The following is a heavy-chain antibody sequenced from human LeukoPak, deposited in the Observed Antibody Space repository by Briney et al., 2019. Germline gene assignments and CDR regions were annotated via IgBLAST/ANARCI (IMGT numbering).Heavy chain of an antibody. CDR1: GYTFTSYG. Sequence: ASVKVSCKASGYTFTSYGISWVRQAPGQGLEWMGWISAYNGNTNYAQKLQGRVTMTTDTSTSTAYIELRSLRSDDTAVYYCAIIAAAGTWLVDYWGQGTLVTVSS. V-gene: IGHV1-18*01. J-gene: IGHJ4*02. CDR3: AIIAAAGTWLVDY. D-gene: IGHD6-13*01. CDR2: ISAYNGNT.